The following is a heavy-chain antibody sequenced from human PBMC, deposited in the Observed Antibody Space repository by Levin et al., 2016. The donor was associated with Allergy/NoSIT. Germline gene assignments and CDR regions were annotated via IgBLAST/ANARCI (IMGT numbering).Heavy chain of an antibody. CDR3: ARGQTGGTGSHYFDS. CDR2: IFYAGST. D-gene: IGHD7-27*01. V-gene: IGHV4-59*01. J-gene: IGHJ4*02. Sequence: SETLSLTCTVSGGSISRYYWSWIRQPPGKGLEWIAYIFYAGSTSYNPSLKSRITISADASKNQFSLRLSSVTAADTAVYYCARGQTGGTGSHYFDSWGQGTLVTVSS. CDR1: GGSISRYY.